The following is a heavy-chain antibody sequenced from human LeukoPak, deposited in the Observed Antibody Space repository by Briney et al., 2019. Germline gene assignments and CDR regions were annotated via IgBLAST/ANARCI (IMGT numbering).Heavy chain of an antibody. J-gene: IGHJ6*03. CDR2: IYYSGST. V-gene: IGHV4-59*01. CDR3: ARGAYPSGYYMDV. CDR1: GGSISSYY. Sequence: PSETLSLTCTVSGGSISSYYWSWIRQPPGKGLEWIGYIYYSGSTNYNPSLKSRVTISVDTSKNQFSLKLSSVTAADTAVYYCARGAYPSGYYMDVWGKGTKVTVSS.